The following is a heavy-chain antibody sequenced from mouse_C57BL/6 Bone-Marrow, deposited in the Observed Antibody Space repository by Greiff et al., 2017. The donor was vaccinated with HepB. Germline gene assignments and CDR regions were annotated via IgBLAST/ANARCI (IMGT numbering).Heavy chain of an antibody. CDR2: IDPENGDT. CDR3: TTDGSSWGDY. D-gene: IGHD1-1*01. CDR1: GFNIKDDY. V-gene: IGHV14-4*01. Sequence: VQLKESGAELVRPGASVKLSCTASGFNIKDDYMHWVKQRPEQGLEWIGWIDPENGDTEYASKFQGKATITADTSSNTAYLQLSSLASDDTAVYYCTTDGSSWGDYWGQGTSVTVSS. J-gene: IGHJ4*01.